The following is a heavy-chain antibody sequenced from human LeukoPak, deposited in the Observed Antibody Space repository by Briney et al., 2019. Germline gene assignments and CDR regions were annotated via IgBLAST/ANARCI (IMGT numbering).Heavy chain of an antibody. J-gene: IGHJ4*02. V-gene: IGHV3-53*01. D-gene: IGHD1-14*01. CDR2: IYSGGST. CDR3: ARDLSGIFDY. CDR1: GFTVSTNY. Sequence: GGSLRLSCAAFGFTVSTNYMSWVRQAPGKGLEWVSGIYSGGSTYYADSVKGRFTISRDNSKNTLYLQMNSLRAEDTAVYYCARDLSGIFDYWGQGTLVTASS.